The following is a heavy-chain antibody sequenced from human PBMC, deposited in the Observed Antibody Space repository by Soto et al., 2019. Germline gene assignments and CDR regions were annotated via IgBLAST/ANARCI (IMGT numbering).Heavy chain of an antibody. CDR2: IIRIFGTA. CDR3: ARGHHWFDH. CDR1: GWTLSSYV. Sequence: SAVNVSRKASGWTLSSYVISWVRQEPGQGLEWMGAIIRIFGTANYEQKFQGRVTITADESTSKAYMELSSLRSEDTAVYYCARGHHWFDHWGQGTLVTVSS. V-gene: IGHV1-69*13. J-gene: IGHJ5*02.